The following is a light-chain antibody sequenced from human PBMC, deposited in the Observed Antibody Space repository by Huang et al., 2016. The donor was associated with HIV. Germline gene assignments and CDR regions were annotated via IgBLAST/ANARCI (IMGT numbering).Light chain of an antibody. V-gene: IGKV3-11*01. CDR2: DAS. CDR3: QQRNSWPPIFT. Sequence: VLTQSPATLSLSPGERATLSCRASQSVSNDLAWYQQKPGQAPRLLIYDASNRAAGIPARFRGSGSGTDFTLTISSRAPEDFAVYYCQQRNSWPPIFTFGPGTKVDIK. J-gene: IGKJ3*01. CDR1: QSVSND.